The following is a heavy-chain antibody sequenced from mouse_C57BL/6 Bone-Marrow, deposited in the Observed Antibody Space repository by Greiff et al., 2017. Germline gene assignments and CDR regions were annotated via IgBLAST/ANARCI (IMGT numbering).Heavy chain of an antibody. CDR1: GYTFTGYW. J-gene: IGHJ2*01. D-gene: IGHD2-2*01. V-gene: IGHV1-9*01. CDR3: ARCGYGYDY. Sequence: QVPLQQSGDELMKPGASVRLSCKATGYTFTGYWRGWVKQRPGHGLEWIGEMLPGSGGTDYNEKFKGKATFTGETSCNAAYMQLSSLTTEDSAIYDCARCGYGYDYWGQGTTLTVSS. CDR2: MLPGSGGT.